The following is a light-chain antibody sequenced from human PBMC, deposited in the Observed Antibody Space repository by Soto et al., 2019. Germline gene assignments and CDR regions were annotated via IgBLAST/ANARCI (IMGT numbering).Light chain of an antibody. V-gene: IGKV3-20*01. CDR2: GAS. CDR1: QSVTNSF. Sequence: EIVLAQSPGTLSLSPGERATLSCRASQSVTNSFLAWYQQKPGQAPRLLIYGASRRATGIPDRFTGSGSGTDFTLTISRLEPEDFAVYYCQQYGSSQWTFGQGTKVDIK. J-gene: IGKJ1*01. CDR3: QQYGSSQWT.